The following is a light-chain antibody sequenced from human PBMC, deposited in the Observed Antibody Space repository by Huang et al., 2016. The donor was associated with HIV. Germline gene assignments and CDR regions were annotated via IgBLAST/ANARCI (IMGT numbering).Light chain of an antibody. CDR2: GAS. CDR1: QSVTSS. Sequence: EKVMTQSPATLSVSPGERATLSCRASQSVTSSLAWYQKKPGQAPRLLIDGASTRATGIPARFSGSGSGTEFTLTISSLQSEDFAVYYCQQYNNWPLTFGGGTKVEIK. V-gene: IGKV3-15*01. J-gene: IGKJ4*01. CDR3: QQYNNWPLT.